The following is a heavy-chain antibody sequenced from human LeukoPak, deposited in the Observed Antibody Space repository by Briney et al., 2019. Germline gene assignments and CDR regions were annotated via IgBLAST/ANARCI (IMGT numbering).Heavy chain of an antibody. CDR1: GGSFSGYY. CDR3: ARASLLWFAYYFDY. Sequence: SETLSLTCAVYGGSFSGYYWSWIRQPPGKGLEWIGEINHSGGTNYNPSLKSRVTISVDTSKNQFSLKLSSVTAADTAVYYCARASLLWFAYYFDYWGQGTLVTVSS. D-gene: IGHD3-10*01. CDR2: INHSGGT. V-gene: IGHV4-34*01. J-gene: IGHJ4*02.